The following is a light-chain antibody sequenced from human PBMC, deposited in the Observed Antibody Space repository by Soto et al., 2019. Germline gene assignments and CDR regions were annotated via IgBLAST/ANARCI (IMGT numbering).Light chain of an antibody. J-gene: IGKJ4*01. CDR2: QAS. CDR1: QSISTW. V-gene: IGKV1-5*03. Sequence: DIEITQSPSTLYTSVGDRVTITCRVSQSISTWLAWYQQTTGKAPKLLIYQASSLESGVPSRFRGSGSWTEFTLTISRLQPEDFATDYCQQLNSYPLTFGGGTKVDIK. CDR3: QQLNSYPLT.